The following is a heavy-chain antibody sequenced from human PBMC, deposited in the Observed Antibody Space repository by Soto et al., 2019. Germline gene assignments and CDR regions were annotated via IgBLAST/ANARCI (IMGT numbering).Heavy chain of an antibody. Sequence: GGSLRLSCAGSGFTFSAYAMSWVRQAPGKGLEWVSSISASAITTYNTDSVRGRFTISRDNSRNTVYLQMNSLRAEDTAVYFCAKPPGINNVVPAYFDYWGGGTRVTVSS. D-gene: IGHD2-15*01. CDR1: GFTFSAYA. CDR2: ISASAITT. V-gene: IGHV3-23*01. J-gene: IGHJ4*02. CDR3: AKPPGINNVVPAYFDY.